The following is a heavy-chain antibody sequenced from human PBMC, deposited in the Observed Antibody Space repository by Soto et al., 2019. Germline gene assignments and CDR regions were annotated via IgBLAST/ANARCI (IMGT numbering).Heavy chain of an antibody. CDR1: GGSFSGYY. CDR3: ARGPDIVAGGNWFDP. D-gene: IGHD2-15*01. Sequence: SETLSLTCAVYGGSFSGYYWSWIRQPPGKWLEWIGEINHSGSTNYNPSLKSRVTISVDTSKNQFSLKLSSVTAADTAVYYCARGPDIVAGGNWFDPWGQGXLVTVYS. CDR2: INHSGST. V-gene: IGHV4-34*01. J-gene: IGHJ5*02.